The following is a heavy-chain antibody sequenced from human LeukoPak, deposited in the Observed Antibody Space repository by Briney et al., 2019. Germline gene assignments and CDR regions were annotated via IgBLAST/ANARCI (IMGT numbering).Heavy chain of an antibody. CDR2: ISAYNGNT. CDR1: GYTFTNYG. J-gene: IGHJ6*03. CDR3: ARYGPHYDFWSGYYTVPRRNYYYYYMDV. Sequence: ASVKVSCKASGYTFTNYGISWVRQAPGQGLEWMGWISAYNGNTNYAQKLQGRVTMTTDTSTSTAYMELRSLRSDDTAVYYCARYGPHYDFWSGYYTVPRRNYYYYYMDVWGKGTTVTVSS. V-gene: IGHV1-18*01. D-gene: IGHD3-3*01.